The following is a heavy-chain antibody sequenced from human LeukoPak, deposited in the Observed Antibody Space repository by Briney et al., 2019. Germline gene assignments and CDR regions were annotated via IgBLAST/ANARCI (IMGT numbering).Heavy chain of an antibody. J-gene: IGHJ4*02. CDR2: INHSGST. CDR3: ARGGVDWTFDY. D-gene: IGHD3-9*01. V-gene: IGHV4-34*01. CDR1: GGSFSGYY. Sequence: SETLSLTCAVYGGSFSGYYWSWIRQPPGKGLEWIGEINHSGSTNYNPSLKSRVTISVDTSKNQFPLNLSSVTAADTAVYYCARGGVDWTFDYWGQGTLVTVSS.